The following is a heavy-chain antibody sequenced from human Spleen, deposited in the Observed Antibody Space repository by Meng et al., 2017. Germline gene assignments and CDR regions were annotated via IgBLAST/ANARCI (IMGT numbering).Heavy chain of an antibody. CDR2: ISWNSGSI. CDR1: GFTFDDYA. J-gene: IGHJ3*01. CDR3: AREGFSSDIFDV. D-gene: IGHD3-22*01. Sequence: SLKISCAASGFTFDDYAMHWVRQAPGKGLEWVSGISWNSGSIGYADSVKGRFTISRDNSKNILYLQMNSLRAEDTAVYYCAREGFSSDIFDVWGQGTVVTVSS. V-gene: IGHV3-9*01.